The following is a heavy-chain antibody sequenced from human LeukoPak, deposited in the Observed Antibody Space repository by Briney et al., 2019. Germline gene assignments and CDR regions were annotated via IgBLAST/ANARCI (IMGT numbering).Heavy chain of an antibody. CDR3: ARRGYMDAFDI. V-gene: IGHV4-59*11. D-gene: IGHD5-12*01. CDR2: IYYSGST. Sequence: SETLSLTCTVSGGSNNSHYWSWIRQPPGKGLEWIGYIYYSGSTNYNPSLKSRVTISVDTSKNQFSLKLSSVTAADTAVYYCARRGYMDAFDIWGQGTMATVSS. J-gene: IGHJ3*02. CDR1: GGSNNSHY.